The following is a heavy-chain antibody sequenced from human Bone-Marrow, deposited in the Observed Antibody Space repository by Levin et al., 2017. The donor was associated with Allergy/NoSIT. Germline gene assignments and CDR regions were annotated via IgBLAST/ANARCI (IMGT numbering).Heavy chain of an antibody. CDR1: GFSFSTYW. CDR2: IKKDGSEK. D-gene: IGHD6-13*01. Sequence: GGSLRLSCVASGFSFSTYWMSWVRQAPGKGPEWVANIKKDGSEKYYADSVNGRFSISRDNGKNSLYLQMNSLRGEDTAVYYCAGGNGNSWDSDYWGQGTLVTVSS. J-gene: IGHJ4*02. V-gene: IGHV3-7*03. CDR3: AGGNGNSWDSDY.